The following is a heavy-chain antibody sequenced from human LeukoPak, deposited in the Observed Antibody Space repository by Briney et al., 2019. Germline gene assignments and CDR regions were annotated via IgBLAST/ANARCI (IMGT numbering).Heavy chain of an antibody. CDR3: ARGDPTGGNYHTLDY. CDR1: GYSFTSYW. Sequence: GESLKISCKGSGYSFTSYWIAWVRQMPGKGLEWMGIIYPSDLGIRYSPSFQGQVTMSVDKSNSIAYLQWNSLKASDTGMYFCARGDPTGGNYHTLDYWGQGTLVTVPS. J-gene: IGHJ4*02. CDR2: IYPSDLGI. V-gene: IGHV5-51*01. D-gene: IGHD5-24*01.